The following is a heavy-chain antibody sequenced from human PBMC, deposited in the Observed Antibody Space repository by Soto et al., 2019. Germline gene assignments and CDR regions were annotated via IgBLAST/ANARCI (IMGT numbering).Heavy chain of an antibody. CDR3: ARQLRCGNWFDP. Sequence: SETLSLTCTVSGGSISSYYWSWIRQPPGKGLEWIGYIYYSGSTNYNPSLKSRVTISVDTSKNQFSLKLSSVTAADTAVYYCARQLRCGNWFDPWGQGTLVTVSS. CDR1: GGSISSYY. D-gene: IGHD2-21*01. J-gene: IGHJ5*02. V-gene: IGHV4-59*08. CDR2: IYYSGST.